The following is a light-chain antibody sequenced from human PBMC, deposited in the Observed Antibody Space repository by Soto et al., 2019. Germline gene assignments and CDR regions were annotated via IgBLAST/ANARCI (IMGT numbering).Light chain of an antibody. CDR2: LGS. CDR1: QSLLHSNGYNY. CDR3: MQALQAPLT. J-gene: IGKJ1*01. Sequence: VMTQSTLSLPVTPGEPASISCRSSQSLLHSNGYNYLDWYLQKPGQSPQLLIYLGSNRASGVPDRFSGSGSGTDFALKISRVEAEDVGLYYCMQALQAPLTFAQGTKV. V-gene: IGKV2-28*01.